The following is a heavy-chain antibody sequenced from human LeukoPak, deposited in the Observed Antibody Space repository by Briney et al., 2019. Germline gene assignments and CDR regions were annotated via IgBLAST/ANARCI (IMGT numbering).Heavy chain of an antibody. CDR2: ITSSSSYT. J-gene: IGHJ6*03. CDR3: ARDPYNGAYSEGYYYYYMDV. Sequence: GGSLRLSCTVSGFTVSSNSMSWVRQAPGKGLEWISSITSSSSYTFYADSVKGRFTISRDNAKNSLYLQMNSLRVEDTAIYYCARDPYNGAYSEGYYYYYMDVWGKGTTVTVSS. D-gene: IGHD1-1*01. CDR1: GFTVSSNS. V-gene: IGHV3-21*01.